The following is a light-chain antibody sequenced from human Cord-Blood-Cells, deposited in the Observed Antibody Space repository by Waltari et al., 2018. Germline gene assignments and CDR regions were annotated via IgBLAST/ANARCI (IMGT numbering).Light chain of an antibody. CDR2: AAS. CDR3: QQYYSYPLT. J-gene: IGKJ4*01. CDR1: QGISSY. V-gene: IGKV1-8*01. Sequence: AIRMTQSPSSFSASTGDRVTITCRASQGISSYLAWDQQKPGKAPKLLIYAASSLQSGVPSRFSGSGSGTDFTLTISCLQSEDFATYYCQQYYSYPLTFGGGTKVESK.